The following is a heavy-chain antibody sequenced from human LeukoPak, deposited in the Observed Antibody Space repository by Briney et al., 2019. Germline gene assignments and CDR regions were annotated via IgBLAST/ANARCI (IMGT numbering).Heavy chain of an antibody. Sequence: ASVKVSCKASGYTFTSYYMHWVRQAPGQGLERMGIINPSGGSTSYAQKFQGRVTMTRDTSTSTVYMELSSLRSEDTAVYYCARDKRIAVAGIIRYYMDVWGKGTTVTISS. CDR3: ARDKRIAVAGIIRYYMDV. CDR1: GYTFTSYY. CDR2: INPSGGST. V-gene: IGHV1-46*01. D-gene: IGHD6-19*01. J-gene: IGHJ6*03.